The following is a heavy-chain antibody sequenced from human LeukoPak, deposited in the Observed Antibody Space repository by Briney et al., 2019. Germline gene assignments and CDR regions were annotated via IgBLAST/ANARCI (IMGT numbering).Heavy chain of an antibody. Sequence: SETLSLTCAVYGGSFSGYYWSWIRQPPGKGLEWIGEINHSGSTNYNPSLKSRVTISVDTSKNQFSLKLSSVTAADTAVYYCARDIRVRAAAGLDAFDIWGQGTMVTVSS. J-gene: IGHJ3*02. D-gene: IGHD6-13*01. CDR3: ARDIRVRAAAGLDAFDI. CDR1: GGSFSGYY. CDR2: INHSGST. V-gene: IGHV4-34*01.